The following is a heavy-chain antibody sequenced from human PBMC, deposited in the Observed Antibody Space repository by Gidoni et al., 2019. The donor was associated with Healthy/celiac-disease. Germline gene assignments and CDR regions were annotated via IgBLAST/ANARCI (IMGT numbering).Heavy chain of an antibody. V-gene: IGHV3-11*05. J-gene: IGHJ4*02. Sequence: QVQLVESGGGLVKPGGSLRLSCAASGFTFSDYYMSWIRQAPGKGLEWVSYISSSSSYTNYADSVKGRFTISRDNAKNSLYLQMNSLRAEDTAVYYCARDSSPGGDYIWGSYPAFDYWGQGTLVTVSS. CDR1: GFTFSDYY. CDR2: ISSSSSYT. D-gene: IGHD3-16*02. CDR3: ARDSSPGGDYIWGSYPAFDY.